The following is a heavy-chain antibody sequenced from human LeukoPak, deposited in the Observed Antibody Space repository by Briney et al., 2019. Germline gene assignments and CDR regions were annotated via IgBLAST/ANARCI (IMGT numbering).Heavy chain of an antibody. CDR3: AKDFRIGYSAHFDY. Sequence: GGSLRLSCVGSGCTFRSHAMSWVRQAPEKGLEFVSGIYENGGTTYYADSVKGRFSISRDNSKNTLYLQMDSLRGEDTAVYYCAKDFRIGYSAHFDYWGQGALVTVSS. D-gene: IGHD2-21*01. J-gene: IGHJ4*02. CDR1: GCTFRSHA. CDR2: IYENGGTT. V-gene: IGHV3-23*01.